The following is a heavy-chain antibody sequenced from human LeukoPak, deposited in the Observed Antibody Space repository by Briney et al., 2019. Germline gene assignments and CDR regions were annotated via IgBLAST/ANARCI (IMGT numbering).Heavy chain of an antibody. D-gene: IGHD2-2*01. CDR3: ARGSGRTSSFDY. CDR2: IWYDGSNK. J-gene: IGHJ4*02. V-gene: IGHV3-33*08. Sequence: PGGSLRLSCAASGFTFSSYWMHWVRQAPGEGLEWVAVIWYDGSNKYYADSVKGRFTISRDNSKNTLYLQMNSLRAEDTAVYYCARGSGRTSSFDYWGQGTLVTVSS. CDR1: GFTFSSYW.